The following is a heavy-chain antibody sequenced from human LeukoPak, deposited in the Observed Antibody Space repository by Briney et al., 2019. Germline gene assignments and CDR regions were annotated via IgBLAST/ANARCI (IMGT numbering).Heavy chain of an antibody. Sequence: GGSLRLSCAASGFTFSSYSMNWVRQAPGKGLEWVSYISSSSSTIYYADSVKGRFTISRDNAKNSLYLQMNSLRAEDTAVYYCARGVGAQSANYFDYWGQGTLVTLSS. CDR1: GFTFSSYS. CDR3: ARGVGAQSANYFDY. CDR2: ISSSSSTI. J-gene: IGHJ4*02. V-gene: IGHV3-48*01. D-gene: IGHD1-26*01.